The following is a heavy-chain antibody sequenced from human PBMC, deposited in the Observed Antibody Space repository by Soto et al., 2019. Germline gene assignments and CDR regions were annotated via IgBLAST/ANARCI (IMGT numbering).Heavy chain of an antibody. CDR1: GFTFITYW. Sequence: EVQLVESGGDLVQPGGSLRLSCAASGFTFITYWMSWVRQAPGKGLEWGANIKQDGSEKYYVDSVKGRFTISRDNAKNSLYLQMNSLRAEDTAVYYCASRSYYDKAYGMDVWGQGTTVTVSS. CDR2: IKQDGSEK. D-gene: IGHD3-22*01. CDR3: ASRSYYDKAYGMDV. J-gene: IGHJ6*02. V-gene: IGHV3-7*01.